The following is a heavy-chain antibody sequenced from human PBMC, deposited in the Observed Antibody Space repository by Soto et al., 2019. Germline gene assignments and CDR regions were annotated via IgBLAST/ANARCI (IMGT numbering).Heavy chain of an antibody. J-gene: IGHJ6*03. CDR1: GFTFSRSA. D-gene: IGHD7-27*01. CDR2: VGGNRDYT. V-gene: IGHV3-23*01. Sequence: EVRLLESGGDLIQPGGSLRLSCAASGFTFSRSAMSWVRQAPDKGLEWVSSVGGNRDYTFYEDHVKGRFTISKDSTTNTVYMKMNRVRADDTAVYYCAKARGSSTSWGYSYMDVWGKGTTVTVS. CDR3: AKARGSSTSWGYSYMDV.